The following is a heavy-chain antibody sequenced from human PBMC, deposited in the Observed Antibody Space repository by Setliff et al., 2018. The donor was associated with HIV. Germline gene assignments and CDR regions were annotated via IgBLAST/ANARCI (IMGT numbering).Heavy chain of an antibody. CDR1: GGSISSGTYH. CDR3: ASLFHDTSAPWLYYFDY. Sequence: PSETLSLTCTVSGGSISSGTYHWSWIRQPAGKGLEWIGHMYTSGSTKYNPSLKSRVTISVDRSKNQFSLKLRAETAADTAVYYCASLFHDTSAPWLYYFDYWGQGTLVTVSS. J-gene: IGHJ4*02. V-gene: IGHV4-61*09. CDR2: MYTSGST. D-gene: IGHD3-22*01.